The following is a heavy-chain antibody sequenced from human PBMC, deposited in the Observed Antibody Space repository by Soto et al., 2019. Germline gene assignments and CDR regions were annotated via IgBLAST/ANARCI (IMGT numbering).Heavy chain of an antibody. CDR3: ARHKYSGPNYGMDV. D-gene: IGHD1-26*01. J-gene: IGHJ6*02. CDR1: GGSISSSSYY. CDR2: IYYSGST. V-gene: IGHV4-39*01. Sequence: QLQLQESGPGLVKPSETLSLTCTVSGGSISSSSYYWGWIRQPPGKGLEWIGSIYYSGSTYYNPSLKSRVTISVDTSKNQFSLKLSSVTAADTAVYYCARHKYSGPNYGMDVWGQGTTVTVSS.